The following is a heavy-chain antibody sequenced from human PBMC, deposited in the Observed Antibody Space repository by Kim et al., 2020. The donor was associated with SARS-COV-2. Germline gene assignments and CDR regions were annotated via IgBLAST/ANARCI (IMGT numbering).Heavy chain of an antibody. CDR3: ARGDYGSGSPRWFDP. V-gene: IGHV4-34*01. Sequence: PSLKSRVTISVDTSKNQVSLKLSSVTAADTAVYYCARGDYGSGSPRWFDPWGQGTLVTVSS. J-gene: IGHJ5*02. D-gene: IGHD3-10*01.